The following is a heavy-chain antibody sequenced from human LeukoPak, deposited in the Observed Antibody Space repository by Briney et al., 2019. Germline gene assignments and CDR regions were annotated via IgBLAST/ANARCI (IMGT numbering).Heavy chain of an antibody. CDR2: ITRSSSPI. V-gene: IGHV3-11*04. D-gene: IGHD3-16*02. J-gene: IGHJ2*01. CDR1: GFTFSDYY. CDR3: ARVSRLHWYFDL. Sequence: GGSLRLSCAASGFTFSDYYMSWIRQAPGKGLEWLSYITRSSSPIYYADSVRGRFTVSRDNAETSLYLQMNSLRAEDTAVYYCARVSRLHWYFDLWGRGTLVTVSS.